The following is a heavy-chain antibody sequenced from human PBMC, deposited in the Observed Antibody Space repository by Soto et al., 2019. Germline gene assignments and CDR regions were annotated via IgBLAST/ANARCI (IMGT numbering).Heavy chain of an antibody. D-gene: IGHD3-10*01. CDR1: VGSISSSSYY. Sequence: QLQLQESGPGLVKPSETLSLTCTVSVGSISSSSYYWGWIRQPPGKGLEWIGTIYYSGSTYYNPSLKSRVTIPVDTSKNEFSLKLSSVTAADAAVYYFARLGRLSSGDGMIFDYWGQGTLVTVSS. CDR3: ARLGRLSSGDGMIFDY. CDR2: IYYSGST. J-gene: IGHJ4*02. V-gene: IGHV4-39*01.